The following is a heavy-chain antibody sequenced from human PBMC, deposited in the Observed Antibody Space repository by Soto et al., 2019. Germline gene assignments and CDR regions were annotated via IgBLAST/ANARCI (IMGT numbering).Heavy chain of an antibody. V-gene: IGHV3-48*02. CDR3: ATPVVRFLEWTTDY. D-gene: IGHD3-3*01. Sequence: GGSLRLSCAASGFTFSSYSMNWVRQAPGKGLEWISYITNGGTTIYYADSVRGRFTISRDNAKNSLYLHMNSLRDDDTAVYYCATPVVRFLEWTTDYWGQGTLVTVSS. J-gene: IGHJ4*02. CDR1: GFTFSSYS. CDR2: ITNGGTTI.